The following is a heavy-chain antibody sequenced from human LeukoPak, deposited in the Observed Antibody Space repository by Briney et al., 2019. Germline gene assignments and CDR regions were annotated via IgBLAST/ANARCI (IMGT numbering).Heavy chain of an antibody. CDR3: ARGGMGGGDYDK. Sequence: GGSLRLSCVGSGFTFSNYWMSWFRQAPGKGLEWVANIKEDGSEKHYVDSVRGRFTISRDNAKNSLYMQMNSLRAADTSVTYCARGGMGGGDYDKWGQGTLVTVSS. CDR2: IKEDGSEK. CDR1: GFTFSNYW. D-gene: IGHD3-16*01. V-gene: IGHV3-7*01. J-gene: IGHJ4*02.